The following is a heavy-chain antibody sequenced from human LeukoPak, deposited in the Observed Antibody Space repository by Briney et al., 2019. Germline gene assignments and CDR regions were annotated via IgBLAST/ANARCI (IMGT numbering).Heavy chain of an antibody. D-gene: IGHD6-6*01. CDR3: ARSLTAREYFQH. CDR2: IHADGNSK. CDR1: GFPFSSSG. J-gene: IGHJ1*01. V-gene: IGHV3-30*02. Sequence: GGSLRLSCAASGFPFSSSGMHWVRQAPGKGLEWVTFIHADGNSKYYADSVEGRFTVSRDSPKNTLSLQMNRLRVEDTAVYYCARSLTAREYFQHWGQGTLLTVSS.